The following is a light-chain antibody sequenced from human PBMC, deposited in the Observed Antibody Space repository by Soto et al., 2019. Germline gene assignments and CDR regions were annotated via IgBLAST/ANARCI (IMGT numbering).Light chain of an antibody. V-gene: IGKV3-15*01. CDR1: QSLRSN. J-gene: IGKJ1*01. CDR3: QQHDKLPPA. Sequence: EIVMTQSPVTLSVSPGETVTLSCRASQSLRSNLAWYQKKPGQTPRLLIYSASIRAAGTPARFSGSGAGTNFSLTISSLQSEDFAVYYCQQHDKLPPAFGQGTKVDLK. CDR2: SAS.